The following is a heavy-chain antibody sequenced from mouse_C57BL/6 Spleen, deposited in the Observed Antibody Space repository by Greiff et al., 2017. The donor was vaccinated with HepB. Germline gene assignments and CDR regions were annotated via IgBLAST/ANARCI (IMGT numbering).Heavy chain of an antibody. CDR1: GYAFSSYW. J-gene: IGHJ4*01. CDR2: IYPGDGDT. Sequence: QVQLKESGAELVKPGASVKISCKASGYAFSSYWMNWVKQRPGKGLEWIGQIYPGDGDTNYNGKFKGKATLTADKSSSTAYMQLSSLTSEDSAVYFCARDYDVKRAEDYWGQGTSVTVSS. V-gene: IGHV1-80*01. D-gene: IGHD3-3*01. CDR3: ARDYDVKRAEDY.